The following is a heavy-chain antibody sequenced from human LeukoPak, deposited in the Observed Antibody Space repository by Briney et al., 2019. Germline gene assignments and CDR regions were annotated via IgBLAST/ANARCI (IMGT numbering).Heavy chain of an antibody. CDR3: ARVPHVDSSGYYYYFDY. Sequence: QAGGSLRLSCAASGFTFSDYYMSWIRQAPGKGLEWVSYISSSGSTIYYADSVKGRFTISGDNAKNSLYLQMNSLRAEDTAVYYCARVPHVDSSGYYYYFDYWGQGTLVTVSS. D-gene: IGHD3-22*01. V-gene: IGHV3-11*01. CDR2: ISSSGSTI. CDR1: GFTFSDYY. J-gene: IGHJ4*02.